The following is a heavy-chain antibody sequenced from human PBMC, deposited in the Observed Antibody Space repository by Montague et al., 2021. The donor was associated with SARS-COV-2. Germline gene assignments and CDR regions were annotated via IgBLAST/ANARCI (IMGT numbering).Heavy chain of an antibody. V-gene: IGHV3-48*02. J-gene: IGHJ4*02. CDR2: ISSSSSII. CDR1: GFTFSSYS. D-gene: IGHD3-10*01. CDR3: ARDQVLWFGEHVV. Sequence: SLRLSCAASGFTFSSYSMNWVRQTPGKGLEWVSYISSSSSIIYYADSVKGRFTISRDNAKNSLYLQMNSLRDEDTAVYYCARDQVLWFGEHVVWGQGTLVTVSS.